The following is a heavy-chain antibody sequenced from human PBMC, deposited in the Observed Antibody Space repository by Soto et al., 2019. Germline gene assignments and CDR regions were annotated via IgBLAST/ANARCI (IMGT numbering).Heavy chain of an antibody. CDR1: GFTFSSYA. V-gene: IGHV3-23*01. J-gene: IGHJ4*02. CDR3: AKDKRWDDSSGYYNPYYFDY. Sequence: EVQLLESGGGLVQPGGSLRLSCAASGFTFSSYAMSWVRQAPGKGLEWVSAISGSGGSTYYADSVKGRFTISRDNSKNTLYSQINSLRAEDTAVYYCAKDKRWDDSSGYYNPYYFDYWGQGTLVTVSS. D-gene: IGHD3-22*01. CDR2: ISGSGGST.